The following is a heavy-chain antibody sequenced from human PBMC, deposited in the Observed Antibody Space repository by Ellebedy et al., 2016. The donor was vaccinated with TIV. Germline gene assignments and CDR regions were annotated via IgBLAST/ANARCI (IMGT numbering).Heavy chain of an antibody. CDR2: INTDGTIT. J-gene: IGHJ4*02. CDR3: ARDYWGY. V-gene: IGHV3-74*01. D-gene: IGHD3-16*01. CDR1: GFSFSTYW. Sequence: GESLKISCAASGFSFSTYWMFWVRQAPGKGLVWVSRINTDGTITDYADSVKGRFTVSRDNAKNTLYLQMNSLRADDTAVHYCARDYWGYWGQGTLVTVSS.